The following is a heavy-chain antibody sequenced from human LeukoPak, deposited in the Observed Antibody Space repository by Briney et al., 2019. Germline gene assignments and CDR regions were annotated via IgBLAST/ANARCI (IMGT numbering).Heavy chain of an antibody. CDR1: GGSISGYY. J-gene: IGHJ4*02. Sequence: SETLSLTCTVSGGSISGYYCSWNRQPPGKGLEWIGQISYSGLTRYNPALESRVTISVDTSKNQISVNLNSVTAADTAFYYCARHRAIAGPFDHWGQGTQVTVSS. CDR3: ARHRAIAGPFDH. V-gene: IGHV4-59*08. CDR2: ISYSGLT. D-gene: IGHD6-19*01.